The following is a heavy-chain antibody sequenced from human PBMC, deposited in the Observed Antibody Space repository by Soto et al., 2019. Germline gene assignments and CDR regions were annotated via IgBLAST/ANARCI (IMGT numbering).Heavy chain of an antibody. Sequence: ASVKVSCKVSGYTLTELSMHWVRQAPGKGLEWMGGFDPEDGETIYAQKFQGRVTMTEDTSTDTAYMELSSLRSEDTAVYYCARVAVAGTATRYYYYYGMDVWGQGTTVTVSS. CDR3: ARVAVAGTATRYYYYYGMDV. D-gene: IGHD6-19*01. CDR1: GYTLTELS. CDR2: FDPEDGET. J-gene: IGHJ6*02. V-gene: IGHV1-24*01.